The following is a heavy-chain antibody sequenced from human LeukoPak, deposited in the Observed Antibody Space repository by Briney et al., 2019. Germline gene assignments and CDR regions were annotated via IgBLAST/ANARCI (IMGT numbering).Heavy chain of an antibody. CDR2: IDYSGST. V-gene: IGHV4-39*07. D-gene: IGHD3-10*01. CDR1: GGSISSSSYD. Sequence: SETLSLTCTGSGGSISSSSYDWGGIRQPPGKGLEWIGSIDYSGSTYYNPSLKSRVTISVDTSKNQFSLKLSSVTAADTAVYYCASVITMPLIRANDAFDIWGQGTMVTVSS. CDR3: ASVITMPLIRANDAFDI. J-gene: IGHJ3*02.